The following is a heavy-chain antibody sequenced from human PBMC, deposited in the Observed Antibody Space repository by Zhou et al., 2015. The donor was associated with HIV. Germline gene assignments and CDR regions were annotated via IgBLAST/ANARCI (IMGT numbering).Heavy chain of an antibody. Sequence: QAQLIQSGVEVKKSGSSVKVSCKASGGAVTRSGISWVRQAPGQGLEWMGGIIPMSGTANYAQKFQGRVTISSDESTSTVYMELSSLKSVDTAVYYCARSLAGYDGYWYFDLWGRGTLVTVSS. V-gene: IGHV1-69*05. CDR3: ARSLAGYDGYWYFDL. J-gene: IGHJ2*01. D-gene: IGHD5-12*01. CDR1: GGAVTRSG. CDR2: IIPMSGTA.